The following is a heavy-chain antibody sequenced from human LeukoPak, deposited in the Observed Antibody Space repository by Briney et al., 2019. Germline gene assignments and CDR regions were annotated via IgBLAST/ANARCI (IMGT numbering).Heavy chain of an antibody. J-gene: IGHJ4*02. CDR3: AKGPGYSTIDY. CDR1: GFTFSSYG. D-gene: IGHD2-21*01. V-gene: IGHV3-33*06. CDR2: IWYDGSNK. Sequence: GGSLRLSCAASGFTFSSYGMHWVRQAPGKGLEWVAVIWYDGSNKYYVDSVKGRFTISRDNFKNTLYLQMNSLRAEDTAVYYCAKGPGYSTIDYWGQGTLVTVSS.